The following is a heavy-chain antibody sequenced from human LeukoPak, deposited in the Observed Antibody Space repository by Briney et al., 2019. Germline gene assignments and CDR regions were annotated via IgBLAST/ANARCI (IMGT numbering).Heavy chain of an antibody. CDR2: IKQDGSEK. CDR1: GVTFSSYW. D-gene: IGHD4-11*01. Sequence: GGSLRLSSAASGVTFSSYWMTWVRQAPGMGLERVANIKQDGSEKYYVDSVKGRFTISRDNAKNSLYLQMISLRTEDTALYYCAKDRGNYGRAFDIWGQGTMVTVSS. V-gene: IGHV3-7*03. CDR3: AKDRGNYGRAFDI. J-gene: IGHJ3*02.